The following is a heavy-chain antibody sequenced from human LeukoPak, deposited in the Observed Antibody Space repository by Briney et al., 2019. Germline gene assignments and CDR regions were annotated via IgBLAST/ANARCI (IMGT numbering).Heavy chain of an antibody. D-gene: IGHD1-14*01. Sequence: PSETLSLTCTVSGGSISSSSYYWGWIRQPPGKGLEWIGSIYYSGSTYYNPSLKSRVTISVDTSKNQFSLKLSSVTAADTAVYYCAREGGIPVYNWFDSWGQGTLVTVSS. CDR1: GGSISSSSYY. CDR2: IYYSGST. J-gene: IGHJ5*01. CDR3: AREGGIPVYNWFDS. V-gene: IGHV4-39*07.